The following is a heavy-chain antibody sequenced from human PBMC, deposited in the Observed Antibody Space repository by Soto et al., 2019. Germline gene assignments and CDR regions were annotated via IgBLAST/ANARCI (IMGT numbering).Heavy chain of an antibody. V-gene: IGHV3-49*04. Sequence: GSLLLFCTAPGXNVGDYSIGWVRQATGKGLELVGFIRSKAYGRTTEYAASVKGIFTISRDDSKSSPYLQMHSLKTEDTAVYYCTLDYFDYWGQGTLGTVS. CDR1: GXNVGDYS. CDR3: TLDYFDY. J-gene: IGHJ4*02. CDR2: IRSKAYGRTT.